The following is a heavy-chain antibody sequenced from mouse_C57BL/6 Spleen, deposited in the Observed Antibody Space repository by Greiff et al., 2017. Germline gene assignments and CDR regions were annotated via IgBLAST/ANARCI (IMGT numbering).Heavy chain of an antibody. D-gene: IGHD2-1*01. V-gene: IGHV5-6*01. Sequence: EVQRVESGGDLVKPGGSLKLSCAASGFTFSSYGMSWVRQTPDKRLEWVATISSGGSYTYYPDSVKGRFTISRDNAKNTLYLQMSSLKSEDTAMYYCARHDRYYGSYYFDYWGQGTTLTVSS. CDR3: ARHDRYYGSYYFDY. J-gene: IGHJ2*01. CDR1: GFTFSSYG. CDR2: ISSGGSYT.